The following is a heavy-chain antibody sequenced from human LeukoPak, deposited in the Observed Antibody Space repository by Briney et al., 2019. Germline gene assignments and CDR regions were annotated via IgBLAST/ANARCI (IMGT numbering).Heavy chain of an antibody. D-gene: IGHD3-22*01. CDR1: GGTFSSYA. CDR2: IIPIFGTA. V-gene: IGHV1-69*13. Sequence: SVKVSCKASGGTFSSYAISWVRQAPGQGLEWMGGIIPIFGTASYAQKFQGRVTITADESTSTAYMELSSLRSEDTAVYYCAGDGGRYYYDSSGYFDYWGQGTLVTVSS. CDR3: AGDGGRYYYDSSGYFDY. J-gene: IGHJ4*02.